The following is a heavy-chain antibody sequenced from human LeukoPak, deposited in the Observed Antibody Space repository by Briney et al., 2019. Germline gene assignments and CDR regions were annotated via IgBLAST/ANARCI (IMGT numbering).Heavy chain of an antibody. J-gene: IGHJ4*02. D-gene: IGHD3-22*01. V-gene: IGHV1-8*01. CDR2: MNPNSGNT. CDR3: ARGPYDSSGYRFDC. Sequence: ASVKVSCKASGYNFSSYDINWVRQATGQGLEWMGWMNPNSGNTGYAQKFQGRVTMTKNTSISTAYMELSSLRSEDTAVYYCARGPYDSSGYRFDCWGQGTLVTVSS. CDR1: GYNFSSYD.